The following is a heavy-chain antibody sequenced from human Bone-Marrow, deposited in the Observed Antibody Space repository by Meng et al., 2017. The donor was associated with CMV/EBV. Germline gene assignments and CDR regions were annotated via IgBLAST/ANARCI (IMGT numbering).Heavy chain of an antibody. CDR3: ARLHALDI. V-gene: IGHV4-34*01. CDR2: INHSGST. CDR1: GGSFSGYY. Sequence: GSLRLSCAVYGGSFSGYYCSWIRQPPGKGLEWIGEINHSGSTNYNPSLKSRVTISVDTTKNQFSLKLSSVTAADTTVYYCARLHALDIWGQGTMVTVSS. J-gene: IGHJ3*02.